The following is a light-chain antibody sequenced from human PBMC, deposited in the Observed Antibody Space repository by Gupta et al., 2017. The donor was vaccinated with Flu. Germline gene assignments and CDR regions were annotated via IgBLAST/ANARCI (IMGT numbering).Light chain of an antibody. CDR3: QQRSNWPPGST. J-gene: IGKJ3*01. V-gene: IGKV3-11*01. Sequence: EIVLTQSPATLSLSPGERATLSCRASQSVSSYLAWYQQKPGQAPRLLIYDASNRATGIPAGFSGSGSGTDFTLTISSLEPEDFAVYYCQQRSNWPPGSTFGPGTKVDIK. CDR2: DAS. CDR1: QSVSSY.